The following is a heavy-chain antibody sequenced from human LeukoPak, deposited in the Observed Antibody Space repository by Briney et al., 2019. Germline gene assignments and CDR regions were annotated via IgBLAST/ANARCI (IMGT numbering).Heavy chain of an antibody. D-gene: IGHD1-26*01. Sequence: GGSLRLSCAASGFMFSNYGMSWVRQAPGKGLEWVSSISVSGSFTYYADSVKGRFTISRDNSENTLYLQMDSLRSEDTAVYYCTTERSGSFPYWGQGALVTVSS. CDR3: TTERSGSFPY. CDR2: ISVSGSFT. V-gene: IGHV3-23*01. J-gene: IGHJ4*02. CDR1: GFMFSNYG.